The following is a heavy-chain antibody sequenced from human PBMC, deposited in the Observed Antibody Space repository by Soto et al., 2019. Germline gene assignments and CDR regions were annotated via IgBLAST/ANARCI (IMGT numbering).Heavy chain of an antibody. CDR1: GFTFSSYA. V-gene: IGHV3-23*01. CDR3: VADVPNSSGYVPIDY. J-gene: IGHJ4*02. CDR2: ISGSGGTI. D-gene: IGHD3-22*01. Sequence: RGSLRLSCAASGFTFSSYAMSWIRQSPGKGMEWVSAISGSGGTIDYAAPGKGRFTISRDDSEKTLYLQMNSLRAEDTAVYYCVADVPNSSGYVPIDYWGQGILVTVSS.